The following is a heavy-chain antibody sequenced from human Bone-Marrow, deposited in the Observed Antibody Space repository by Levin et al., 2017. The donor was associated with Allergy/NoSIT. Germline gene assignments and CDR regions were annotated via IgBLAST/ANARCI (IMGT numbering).Heavy chain of an antibody. CDR1: GFSFSSYE. CDR2: ISSRNTTI. V-gene: IGHV3-48*03. CDR3: AREGLFMVRVFDY. J-gene: IGHJ4*02. Sequence: GGSMRLSCAASGFSFSSYEMNWVRQAPGKGLEWVSYISSRNTTIYYADSVKGRFTISRDNAENSLYLQMNSLRAEDTAIYYCAREGLFMVRVFDYWGRGTLVTVSS. D-gene: IGHD3-10*01.